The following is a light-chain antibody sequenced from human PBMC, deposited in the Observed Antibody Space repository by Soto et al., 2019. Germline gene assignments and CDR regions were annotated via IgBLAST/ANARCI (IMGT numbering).Light chain of an antibody. V-gene: IGKV1-33*01. CDR1: QDISNY. J-gene: IGKJ1*01. CDR3: QQYDNLPPTWT. Sequence: DIPMTQSPSSLSASVGDRVTITCQASQDISNYLNWYQQKPGKAPKPLIYDASNLETGVPSRFSGSGSGTDFTFTISSLQPEDIATYYCQQYDNLPPTWTFGQGTKVDIK. CDR2: DAS.